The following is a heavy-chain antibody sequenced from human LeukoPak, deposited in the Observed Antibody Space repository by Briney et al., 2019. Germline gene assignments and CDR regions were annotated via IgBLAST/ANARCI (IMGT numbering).Heavy chain of an antibody. Sequence: ASVKVSCKASGYTFTGYYMHWERQAPGQGLEWMGWINPNSGGTNYAQKFQGRATMTRDTSISTAYMELSRLRSDDTAVYYCARGDCSSTSCYGWREDWGRGTLVTVSS. CDR2: INPNSGGT. V-gene: IGHV1-2*02. J-gene: IGHJ2*01. D-gene: IGHD2-2*01. CDR3: ARGDCSSTSCYGWRED. CDR1: GYTFTGYY.